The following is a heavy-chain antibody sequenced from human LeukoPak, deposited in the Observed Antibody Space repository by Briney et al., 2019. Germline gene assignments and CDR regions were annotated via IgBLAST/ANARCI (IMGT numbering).Heavy chain of an antibody. V-gene: IGHV1-2*04. D-gene: IGHD2-2*01. J-gene: IGHJ4*02. CDR3: ARDPDDCSSTSCGFDY. CDR2: INPNSGGT. Sequence: ASVKVSCKASGYTFTGYYMHWVRQAPGQGLEWMGWINPNSGGTNYAQKFQGWVTMTRDTSISTAYMELSRLRSDDTAVYYCARDPDDCSSTSCGFDYWGQGTLVTVSS. CDR1: GYTFTGYY.